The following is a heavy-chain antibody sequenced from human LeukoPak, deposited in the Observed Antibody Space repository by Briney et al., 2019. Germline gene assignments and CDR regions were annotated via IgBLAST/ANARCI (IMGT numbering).Heavy chain of an antibody. Sequence: ASVKVSCKASGYTFTSYAMHWVRQAPGQRLEWMGWINAGNGNTKYSQKFQGRVTITRDTSVSTAYMELSSLRSEDTAVYYCAREIPNYDFWSGPFDYWGQGTLVTVSS. J-gene: IGHJ4*02. CDR1: GYTFTSYA. D-gene: IGHD3-3*01. CDR3: AREIPNYDFWSGPFDY. V-gene: IGHV1-3*01. CDR2: INAGNGNT.